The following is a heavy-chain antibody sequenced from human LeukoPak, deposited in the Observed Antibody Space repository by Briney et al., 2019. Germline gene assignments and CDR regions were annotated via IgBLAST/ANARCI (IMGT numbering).Heavy chain of an antibody. CDR3: AKDGAYVDIVATYDN. CDR1: GFTFSSYA. V-gene: IGHV3-23*01. D-gene: IGHD5-12*01. CDR2: ISGSGGST. Sequence: GGSLRLSCAASGFTFSSYAMSWVCQAPGKGLEWVSAISGSGGSTYYADSVKGRFTISRDNSKNTLYLQMNSLRAEDTAVYYCAKDGAYVDIVATYDNWGQGTLVTVSS. J-gene: IGHJ4*02.